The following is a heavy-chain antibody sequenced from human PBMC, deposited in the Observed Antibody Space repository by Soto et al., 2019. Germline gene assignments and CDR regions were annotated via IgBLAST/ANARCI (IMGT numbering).Heavy chain of an antibody. J-gene: IGHJ4*02. Sequence: ASVKVSCKASGYTITGYYMHWVRQAPGQGLEWMGWINPNSGGTNYAQKFQGRVTMTRDTSISTAYMEPSRLRSDDTAVYYCERDTIIEVAGRGSYWGQGTLVTVSS. CDR1: GYTITGYY. CDR3: ERDTIIEVAGRGSY. CDR2: INPNSGGT. V-gene: IGHV1-2*02. D-gene: IGHD6-19*01.